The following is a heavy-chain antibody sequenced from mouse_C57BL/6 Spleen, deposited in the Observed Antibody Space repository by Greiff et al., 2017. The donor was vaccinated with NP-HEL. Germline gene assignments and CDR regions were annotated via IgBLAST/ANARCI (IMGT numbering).Heavy chain of an antibody. Sequence: EVQVVESEGGLVQPGSSMKLSCTASGFTFSDYYMAWVRQVPEKGLEWVANINYDGSSTYYLDSLKSRFIISRDNAKNILYLQMSSLKSEDTATYYCARDSSMPPYEGYFDYWGQGTTLTVSS. V-gene: IGHV5-16*01. CDR1: GFTFSDYY. J-gene: IGHJ2*01. D-gene: IGHD2-12*01. CDR2: INYDGSST. CDR3: ARDSSMPPYEGYFDY.